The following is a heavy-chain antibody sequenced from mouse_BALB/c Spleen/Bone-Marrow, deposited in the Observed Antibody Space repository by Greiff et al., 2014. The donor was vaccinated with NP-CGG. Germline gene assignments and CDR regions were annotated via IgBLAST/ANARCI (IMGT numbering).Heavy chain of an antibody. CDR3: ARARGVTTATPYYFDY. CDR1: GFSFSSYA. Sequence: EVMLVESGGGLVKPGGSLKLSCAASGFSFSSYAVSWVRQTPEKRLEWVVSISGGGNSYHSDNMKGRFTISRDNARNILYLQMSSLRSEDTAMYYCARARGVTTATPYYFDYWGQGTALTVSS. V-gene: IGHV5-6-5*01. D-gene: IGHD1-2*01. CDR2: ISGGGNS. J-gene: IGHJ2*01.